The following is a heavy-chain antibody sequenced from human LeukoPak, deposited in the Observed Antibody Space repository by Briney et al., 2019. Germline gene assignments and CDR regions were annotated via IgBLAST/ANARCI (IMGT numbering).Heavy chain of an antibody. CDR2: ISGSGDST. J-gene: IGHJ4*02. D-gene: IGHD3-10*01. V-gene: IGHV3-23*01. CDR1: GFTFNTYT. CDR3: AKEIKMVSLTMVRAIDY. Sequence: GGSLRLSCAASGFTFNTYTMNWVRQAPGKGLEWVSAISGSGDSTYYADSVKGRFTISRDNSKNTLYLQMNSLRAEDTAVYYCAKEIKMVSLTMVRAIDYWGQGTLVTVSS.